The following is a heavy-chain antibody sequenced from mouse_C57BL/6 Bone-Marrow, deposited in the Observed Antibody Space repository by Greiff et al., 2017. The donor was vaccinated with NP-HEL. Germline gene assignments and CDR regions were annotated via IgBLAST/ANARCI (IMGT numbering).Heavy chain of an antibody. Sequence: VQLQQPGAELVKPGASVKLSCKASGYTFTSYWMYWVKQRPGQGLEWIGMIHPNSGSTNYNEKFKSKATLTVDKSSSTASMKLSSLASEDAAVYYCARRRLRRGDYWGQGTSVTVSS. V-gene: IGHV1-64*01. CDR3: ARRRLRRGDY. CDR2: IHPNSGST. D-gene: IGHD2-4*01. CDR1: GYTFTSYW. J-gene: IGHJ4*01.